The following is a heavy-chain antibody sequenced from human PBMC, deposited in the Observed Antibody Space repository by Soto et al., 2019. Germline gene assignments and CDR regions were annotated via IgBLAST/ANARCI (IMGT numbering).Heavy chain of an antibody. Sequence: GGSLRLSCAASGFTFSSYAMSWVRQAPGKGLEWVSAISGSGGSTYYADSVKGRFTISRDNSKNTLYLQMNSLRAEDTAVYYCAKDQGVEMATIVDYCCQGTLVTVS. CDR2: ISGSGGST. CDR1: GFTFSSYA. D-gene: IGHD5-12*01. V-gene: IGHV3-23*01. J-gene: IGHJ4*02. CDR3: AKDQGVEMATIVDY.